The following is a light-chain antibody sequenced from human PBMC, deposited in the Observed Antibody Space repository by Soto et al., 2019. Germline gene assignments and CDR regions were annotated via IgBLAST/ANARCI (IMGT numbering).Light chain of an antibody. Sequence: EIVLTQSPGTLSLSPGERATLSCRASQSVGSNYLVWYQQKPGQPPRLLIYGASSRATGIPDRFSGSGSGTDFTLIINRLEPEDFAVYFCQQFGTSPITVGQGTRLEIK. V-gene: IGKV3-20*01. J-gene: IGKJ5*01. CDR3: QQFGTSPIT. CDR1: QSVGSNY. CDR2: GAS.